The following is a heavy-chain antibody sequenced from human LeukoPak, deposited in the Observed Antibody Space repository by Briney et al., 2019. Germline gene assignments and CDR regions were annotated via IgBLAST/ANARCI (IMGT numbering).Heavy chain of an antibody. Sequence: GASVKVSCKASGYTFTSYDINWVRQATGQGLEWMGWMNPNSGNTGYAQKFQGRVTITRNTSISTAYMELSSLRSEDTAVYYCARSGGKSRTCYYYYMDVWGKGNTVTVSS. CDR3: ARSGGKSRTCYYYYMDV. CDR1: GYTFTSYD. D-gene: IGHD4-23*01. V-gene: IGHV1-8*03. CDR2: MNPNSGNT. J-gene: IGHJ6*03.